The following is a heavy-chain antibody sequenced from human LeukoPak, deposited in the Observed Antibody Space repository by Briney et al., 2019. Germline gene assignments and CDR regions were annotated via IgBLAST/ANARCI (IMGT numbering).Heavy chain of an antibody. CDR2: ISGRGGST. Sequence: PGASLRLACAASGFTFSTYAMSWVRHAPGEWMEWVSIISGRGGSTYYADSVKGRFTISRDNSKNTLYLQMNSLRAEDTAVYYCAKGRSDVVTAAINYWGQGTLASVSS. D-gene: IGHD2-15*01. J-gene: IGHJ4*02. V-gene: IGHV3-23*01. CDR3: AKGRSDVVTAAINY. CDR1: GFTFSTYA.